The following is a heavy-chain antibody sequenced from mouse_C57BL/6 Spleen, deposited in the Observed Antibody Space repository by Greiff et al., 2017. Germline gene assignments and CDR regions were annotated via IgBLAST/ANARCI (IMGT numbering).Heavy chain of an antibody. J-gene: IGHJ1*03. V-gene: IGHV1-82*01. CDR2: IYPGDGDT. CDR3: ARGEEFDV. D-gene: IGHD2-13*01. CDR1: GYAFSSSW. Sequence: QVQLQQSGPELVKPGASVKISCKASGYAFSSSWMNWVKQRPGKGLEWIGRIYPGDGDTNYNGKFKGKATLTADKSSSTAYMQLSSLTSEDSAVYFCARGEEFDVWGTGTTVTVSS.